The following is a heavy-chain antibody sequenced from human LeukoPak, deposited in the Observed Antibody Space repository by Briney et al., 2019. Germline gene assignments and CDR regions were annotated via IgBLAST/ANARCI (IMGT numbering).Heavy chain of an antibody. J-gene: IGHJ4*02. CDR2: ISWNSGSI. D-gene: IGHD6-19*01. Sequence: GGSLRLSCAASGFTFDDYAMHWVRQAPGKGLEWVSGISWNSGSIGYADSVKGRFTISRDNAKNSLYLQMNSLRAEDTALYYCAKGSRRGIAVAANHFDYWAREPWSPSPQ. V-gene: IGHV3-9*01. CDR3: AKGSRRGIAVAANHFDY. CDR1: GFTFDDYA.